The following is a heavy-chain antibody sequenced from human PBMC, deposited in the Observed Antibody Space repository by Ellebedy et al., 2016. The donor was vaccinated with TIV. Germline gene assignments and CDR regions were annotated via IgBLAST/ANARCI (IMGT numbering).Heavy chain of an antibody. CDR1: GGSFSGYY. CDR2: INHSGST. CDR3: ARRFYDSSAYMDV. J-gene: IGHJ6*03. Sequence: SETLSLXXAVYGGSFSGYYWSWILQPPGKGLEWIGEINHSGSTNYSPSLKSRVTISVDTSKNQFSLKLSSVTAADTAVYYCARRFYDSSAYMDVWGRGTTVTVSS. D-gene: IGHD3-22*01. V-gene: IGHV4-34*01.